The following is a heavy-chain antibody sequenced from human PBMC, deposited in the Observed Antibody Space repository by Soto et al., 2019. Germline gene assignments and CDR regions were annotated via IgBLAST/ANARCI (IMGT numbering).Heavy chain of an antibody. D-gene: IGHD1-26*01. CDR3: VRDGSYFAFDV. V-gene: IGHV3-53*02. J-gene: IGHJ3*01. CDR1: GFTVSSNY. CDR2: IYSGGST. Sequence: EVQLVETGGGLIQPGGSLRLSCAASGFTVSSNYMNWVRQAPGKGLEWVSVIYSGGSTHYADSVKGRFTISRDNSKNTLYLQMNSLRAEDTAVYYWVRDGSYFAFDVWGQGTMVTVSS.